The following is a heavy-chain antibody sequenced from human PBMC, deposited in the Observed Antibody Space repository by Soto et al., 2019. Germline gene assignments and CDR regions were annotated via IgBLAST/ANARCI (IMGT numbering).Heavy chain of an antibody. Sequence: QPGGSLRLSCAASGFSFGSYGMNWVRQPPGKGLEWVSGISGSGGNTYYAGSVKGRFTISRDNSKNTLYLQMNSLRAEDTAVYFCAKEGASQDIVTRNFDYWGQGTLVTVSS. CDR2: ISGSGGNT. D-gene: IGHD2-15*01. CDR1: GFSFGSYG. CDR3: AKEGASQDIVTRNFDY. V-gene: IGHV3-23*01. J-gene: IGHJ4*02.